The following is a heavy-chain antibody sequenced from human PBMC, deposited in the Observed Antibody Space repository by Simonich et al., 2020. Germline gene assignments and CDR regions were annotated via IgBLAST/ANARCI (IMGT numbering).Heavy chain of an antibody. CDR3: AREYSSSSDPYWYFDL. J-gene: IGHJ2*01. CDR1: GFTFSSYW. Sequence: EVQLVESGGGLVQPGGSLRLSCAASGFTFSSYWMSWVRQAPGKGVEGVANIKQDGSEKYYVDSVKGRFTISRDNAKNSLYLQMNSLRAEDTAVYYCAREYSSSSDPYWYFDLWGRGTLVTVSS. D-gene: IGHD6-6*01. V-gene: IGHV3-7*01. CDR2: IKQDGSEK.